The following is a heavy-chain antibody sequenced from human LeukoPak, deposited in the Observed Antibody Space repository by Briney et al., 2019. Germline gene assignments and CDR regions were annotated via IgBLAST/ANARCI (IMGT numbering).Heavy chain of an antibody. CDR3: ARLDYDILTGYRYFDY. Sequence: SETLSLTCTVSGGSISSYYWSWIRQPPGKGLEWIGYIYYSGGTNYNPSLKSRVTISVDTSKNQFSLKLSSVTAADTAVYYCARLDYDILTGYRYFDYWGQGTLVTVSS. CDR1: GGSISSYY. J-gene: IGHJ4*02. V-gene: IGHV4-59*08. D-gene: IGHD3-9*01. CDR2: IYYSGGT.